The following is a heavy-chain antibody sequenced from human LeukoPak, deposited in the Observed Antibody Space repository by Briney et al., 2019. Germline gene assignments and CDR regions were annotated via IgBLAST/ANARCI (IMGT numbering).Heavy chain of an antibody. V-gene: IGHV1-2*02. J-gene: IGHJ4*02. CDR2: INPNSGGT. CDR1: GYTFIGYY. Sequence: ASVKVSCKASGYTFIGYYMHWVRQAPGQGLEWMGWINPNSGGTNYAQKFQGRVTMTRDTSISTAYMELSRLRSDDTAVYYCARGFGIAAAGYETLAYWGQGTLVTVSS. CDR3: ARGFGIAAAGYETLAY. D-gene: IGHD6-13*01.